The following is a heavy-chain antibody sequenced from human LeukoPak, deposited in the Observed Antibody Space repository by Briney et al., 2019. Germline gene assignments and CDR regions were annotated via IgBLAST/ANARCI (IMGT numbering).Heavy chain of an antibody. D-gene: IGHD1-26*01. J-gene: IGHJ4*02. CDR1: GYTFTGYY. CDR3: ARTPRGSGSYFDY. CDR2: INPNSGGT. V-gene: IGHV1-2*04. Sequence: ASVKVSCKASGYTFTGYYMHWVRQAPGQGLEWMGWINPNSGGTNYAQKFQGWVTMTRDTSISTAYMELSRLRSDDTAVYYCARTPRGSGSYFDYWGQGTLVTVSS.